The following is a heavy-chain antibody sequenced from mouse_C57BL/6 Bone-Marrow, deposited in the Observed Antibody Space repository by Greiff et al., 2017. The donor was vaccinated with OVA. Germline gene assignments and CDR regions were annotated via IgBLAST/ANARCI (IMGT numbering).Heavy chain of an antibody. CDR1: VFNIKNTY. V-gene: IGHV14-3*01. D-gene: IGHD1-1*01. CDR2: IDPANDNT. Sequence: EVQVVESVAELVRPGASVKLSCTASVFNIKNTYMHWVKQRPEQGLEWIGRIDPANDNTKYAPKFQGKATMTADTSSNTAYLQLSSLSSEDTAVYCCARGNFGSSFYAMDYWGQGTSVTVSS. CDR3: ARGNFGSSFYAMDY. J-gene: IGHJ4*01.